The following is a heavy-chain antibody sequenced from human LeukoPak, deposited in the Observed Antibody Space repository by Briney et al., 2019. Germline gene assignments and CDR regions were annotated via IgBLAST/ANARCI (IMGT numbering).Heavy chain of an antibody. CDR1: GFTFSSYW. CDR3: ARDPNYYGSSFDI. D-gene: IGHD3-10*01. V-gene: IGHV3-7*03. J-gene: IGHJ3*02. CDR2: IKQDGSEK. Sequence: GGSLRLSCAASGFTFSSYWMSWVRQAPGKGREGVANIKQDGSEKYYVDSGKGRFTISRDNPKNSLYLQMNSLRAEDTAVYYCARDPNYYGSSFDIWGQGTMVTVSS.